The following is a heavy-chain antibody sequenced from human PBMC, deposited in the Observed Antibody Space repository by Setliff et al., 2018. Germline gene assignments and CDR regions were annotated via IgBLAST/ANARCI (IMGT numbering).Heavy chain of an antibody. CDR2: IIPIFGTA. V-gene: IGHV1-69*05. Sequence: GASVKVSCKASGGTFSSYAISWVRQAPGQGLEWMGGIIPIFGTANYAQKFQGRVTITTDESTSTAYMELSSLRSEDTAVYYCATGYSSGWSGFDAFDIWGQGTMVTV. CDR3: ATGYSSGWSGFDAFDI. J-gene: IGHJ3*02. D-gene: IGHD6-19*01. CDR1: GGTFSSYA.